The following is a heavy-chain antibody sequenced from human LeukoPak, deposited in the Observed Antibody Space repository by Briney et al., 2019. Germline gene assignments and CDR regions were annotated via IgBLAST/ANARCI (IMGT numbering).Heavy chain of an antibody. Sequence: GGSLRLSCAASGFTFSNAWMSWVRQAPGKGLEWVGRIKSKTDGRTTDYAAPVKGRFTISRDDSKNTLYLQMNSLKTEDAAVYYCTTDFPDYWGQGTLVTVSS. V-gene: IGHV3-15*01. CDR1: GFTFSNAW. CDR2: IKSKTDGRTT. CDR3: TTDFPDY. J-gene: IGHJ4*02.